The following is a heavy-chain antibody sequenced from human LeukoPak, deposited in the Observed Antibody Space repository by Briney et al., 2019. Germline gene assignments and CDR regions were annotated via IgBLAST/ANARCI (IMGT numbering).Heavy chain of an antibody. Sequence: PGGSLRLSCAASGLNFSKYDMTWVRQAPEKGLEWVVGISGNGDRKYYADSVKGRFTVSRDNSKNTLYLQMNSLRVEDMAIYYCAKDGGGYCRGTSCWGQGTLVTVSS. CDR2: ISGNGDRK. D-gene: IGHD2-2*01. CDR1: GLNFSKYD. CDR3: AKDGGGYCRGTSC. J-gene: IGHJ4*02. V-gene: IGHV3-23*01.